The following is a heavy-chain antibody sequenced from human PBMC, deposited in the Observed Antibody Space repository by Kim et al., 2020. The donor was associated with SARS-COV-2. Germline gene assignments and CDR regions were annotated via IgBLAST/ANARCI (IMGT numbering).Heavy chain of an antibody. CDR2: INAGNGNT. D-gene: IGHD3-3*01. CDR3: ARERWDDFWSGWENYYYYYVMDV. J-gene: IGHJ6*02. V-gene: IGHV1-3*01. Sequence: ASVKVSCKASGYTFTSYAMHWVRQAPGQRLEWMGWINAGNGNTKYSQKFQGRVTITRDTSASTAYMELSSLRSEDTAVYYCARERWDDFWSGWENYYYYYVMDVWGQGTTVTVSS. CDR1: GYTFTSYA.